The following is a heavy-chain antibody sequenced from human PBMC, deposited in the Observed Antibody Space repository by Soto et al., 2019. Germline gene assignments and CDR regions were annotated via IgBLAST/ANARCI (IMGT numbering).Heavy chain of an antibody. J-gene: IGHJ5*02. CDR3: AREYYYDSSGYYFDP. Sequence: QVQLVQSGAEVKKPGASVKVSCKASGYNFTSYGISWVRQAPGQGLEWMGWISAYNGNTNYAQKLQGRVTMTTDTATSTAYKELRSLRSDDTAVYYCAREYYYDSSGYYFDPWGQGTLVTVSS. CDR2: ISAYNGNT. V-gene: IGHV1-18*01. CDR1: GYNFTSYG. D-gene: IGHD3-22*01.